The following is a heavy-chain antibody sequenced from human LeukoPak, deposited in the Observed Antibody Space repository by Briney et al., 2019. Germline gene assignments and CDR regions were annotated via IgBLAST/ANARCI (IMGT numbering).Heavy chain of an antibody. Sequence: ASVKVSCKASGYTFTGYYMHWVRQAPGQGLEWMGRINPNSGGTNYAQKFQGRVTMTRDTSISTAYLQWSSLKASDTAMYYCARTTCSSTSCYCDYWGQGTLVTVSS. J-gene: IGHJ4*02. V-gene: IGHV1-2*06. CDR2: INPNSGGT. D-gene: IGHD2-2*01. CDR3: ARTTCSSTSCYCDY. CDR1: GYTFTGYY.